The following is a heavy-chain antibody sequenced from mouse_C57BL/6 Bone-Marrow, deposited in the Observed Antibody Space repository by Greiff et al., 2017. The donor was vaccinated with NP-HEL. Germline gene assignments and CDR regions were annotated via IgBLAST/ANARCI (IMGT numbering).Heavy chain of an antibody. CDR2: ISSGGSYT. V-gene: IGHV5-6*01. D-gene: IGHD1-1*01. CDR3: ARRNYYGSSYLYAMDY. CDR1: GFTFSSYG. J-gene: IGHJ4*01. Sequence: EVHLVESGGDLVKPGGSLKLSCAASGFTFSSYGMSWVRQTPDKRLEWVATISSGGSYTYYQDSVKGRFTISRDNAKNTLYLQMSSLKSEDTAMYYCARRNYYGSSYLYAMDYWGQGTSVTVSS.